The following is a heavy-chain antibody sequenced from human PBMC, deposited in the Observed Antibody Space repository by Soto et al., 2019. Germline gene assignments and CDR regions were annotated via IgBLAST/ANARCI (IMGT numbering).Heavy chain of an antibody. CDR3: ARQAKLFDFWSGYPATPQFDY. D-gene: IGHD3-3*01. CDR2: IYYSGST. V-gene: IGHV4-39*01. J-gene: IGHJ4*02. CDR1: CGSISSSSYY. Sequence: SETLSLTCTVSCGSISSSSYYWGWIRQPPGKGLERIGSIYYSGSTYFNQSLKSRVTISVDTSKNQFSLKLSSVTDADTAVYYCARQAKLFDFWSGYPATPQFDYWGQGTLVIVSS.